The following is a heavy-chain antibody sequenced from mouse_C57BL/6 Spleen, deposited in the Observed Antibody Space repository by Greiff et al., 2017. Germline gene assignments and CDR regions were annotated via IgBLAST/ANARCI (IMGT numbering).Heavy chain of an antibody. CDR2: IRNKANGYTT. Sequence: DVMLVESGGGLVQPGGSLSLSCAASGFTFTDYYMSWVRQPPGKALEWLGFIRNKANGYTTEYSASVKGRFTISRDNSQSILYLQMNALRAEDSATYYCARPYYGYDSWFAYWGQGTLVTVSA. V-gene: IGHV7-3*01. CDR1: GFTFTDYY. CDR3: ARPYYGYDSWFAY. J-gene: IGHJ3*01. D-gene: IGHD2-9*01.